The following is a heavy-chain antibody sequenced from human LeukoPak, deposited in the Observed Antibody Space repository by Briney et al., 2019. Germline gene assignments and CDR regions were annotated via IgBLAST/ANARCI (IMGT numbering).Heavy chain of an antibody. CDR3: ARNQLLLEWFDP. CDR2: ISAYNGNT. J-gene: IGHJ5*02. CDR1: GYTFTSYG. Sequence: ASVKVSCKASGYTFTSYGISWVRQAPGQGLEWMGWISAYNGNTNYAQKLQGRVTMTTDTSASTAYMELRSLRSDDTAVYYCARNQLLLEWFDPWGQGTLVTVSS. D-gene: IGHD2-2*01. V-gene: IGHV1-18*04.